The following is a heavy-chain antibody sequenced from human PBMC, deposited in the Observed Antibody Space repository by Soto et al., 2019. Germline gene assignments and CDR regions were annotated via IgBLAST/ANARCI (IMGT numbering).Heavy chain of an antibody. CDR1: GGSISSSSYY. D-gene: IGHD2-15*01. Sequence: SETLSLTCTASGGSISSSSYYWGWIRQPPGKGLEWIGSIYYSGSTYYNPSLKSRVTIPVDTSKNQFSLKLSSVTAADTAVYYCARPYCSGGSCYSEDNWFDPWGQGTLVTVSS. J-gene: IGHJ5*02. V-gene: IGHV4-39*01. CDR3: ARPYCSGGSCYSEDNWFDP. CDR2: IYYSGST.